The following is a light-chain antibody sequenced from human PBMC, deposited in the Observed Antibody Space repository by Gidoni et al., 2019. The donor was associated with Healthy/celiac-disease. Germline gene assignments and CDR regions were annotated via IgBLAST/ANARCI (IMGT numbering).Light chain of an antibody. CDR1: QRVTNNY. Sequence: ELVLTQSPGTLSLSPGESATLSCSASQRVTNNYLAWYQQKPGQAPRLVIYDASNRATGIPDRFSGSGSGPDFTLTISRLEPEDFAVYYCQQSGSSPYTFGQGSKLEIK. CDR2: DAS. CDR3: QQSGSSPYT. J-gene: IGKJ2*01. V-gene: IGKV3-20*01.